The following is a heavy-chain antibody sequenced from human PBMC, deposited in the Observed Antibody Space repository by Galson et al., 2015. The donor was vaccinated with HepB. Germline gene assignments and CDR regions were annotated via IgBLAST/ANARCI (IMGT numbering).Heavy chain of an antibody. J-gene: IGHJ3*02. CDR3: ARGIVPAAIPGDKSAFDI. D-gene: IGHD2-2*02. V-gene: IGHV1-69*13. CDR2: IIPIFGTA. Sequence: QSGAEVKKPGASVKVSCKASGGTFSSYAISWVRQAPGQGLEWMGGIIPIFGTANYAQKFQGRVTITADESTSTAYMELSSLRSEDTAVYYCARGIVPAAIPGDKSAFDIWGRGTMVTVSS. CDR1: GGTFSSYA.